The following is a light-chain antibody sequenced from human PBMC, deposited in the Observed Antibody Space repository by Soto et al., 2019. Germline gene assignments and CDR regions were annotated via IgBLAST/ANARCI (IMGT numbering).Light chain of an antibody. CDR1: SGSVSTNYY. CDR2: NTN. V-gene: IGLV8-61*01. CDR3: VLYLGSGIWE. Sequence: QTVVTQEPSFSVSPGGTVTLTCGLSSGSVSTNYYPSWYQQTPGQAPRTLIYNTNTRSSGVPDRFSGSILGNKVALTITGAQADDESDYYCVLYLGSGIWEFGGGTKLTVL. J-gene: IGLJ3*02.